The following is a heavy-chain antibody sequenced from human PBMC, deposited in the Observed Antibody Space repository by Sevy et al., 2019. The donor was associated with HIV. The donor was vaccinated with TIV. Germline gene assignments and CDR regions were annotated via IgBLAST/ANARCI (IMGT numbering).Heavy chain of an antibody. CDR2: FYTSGRT. CDR3: ARGPNGSGYYSVDRSIDY. V-gene: IGHV4-61*02. Sequence: SETLSLTCTVSGGSISSGSYYWSWIRQPAGKGLEWIGRFYTSGRTDYNPSLKSRVIMSVDPSKNQFSLMLRSVIAAETAVYYCARGPNGSGYYSVDRSIDYWGQGTLVTVSS. CDR1: GGSISSGSYY. D-gene: IGHD3-22*01. J-gene: IGHJ4*02.